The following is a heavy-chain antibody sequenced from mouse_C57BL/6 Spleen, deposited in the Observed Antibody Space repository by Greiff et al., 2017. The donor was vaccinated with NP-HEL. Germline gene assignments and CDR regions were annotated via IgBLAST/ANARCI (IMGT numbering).Heavy chain of an antibody. D-gene: IGHD1-1*01. CDR3: ASYGSSFYWYFDV. V-gene: IGHV1-64*01. CDR2: IHPNSGST. CDR1: GYTFTSYW. J-gene: IGHJ1*03. Sequence: VKLQQPGAELVKPGASVKLSCKASGYTFTSYWMHWVKQRPGQGLEWIGMIHPNSGSTNYNEKFKSKATLTVDKSSSTAYMQLSSLTSEDSAVYCCASYGSSFYWYFDVWGTGTTVTVSS.